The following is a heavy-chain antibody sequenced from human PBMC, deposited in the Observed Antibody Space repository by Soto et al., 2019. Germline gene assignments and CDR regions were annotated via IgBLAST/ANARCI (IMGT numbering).Heavy chain of an antibody. D-gene: IGHD3-10*01. V-gene: IGHV4-39*01. J-gene: IGHJ5*01. CDR1: GGSVSSSIYY. CDR2: IYYSGST. CDR3: AAGDYSASGTYYNGWFDS. Sequence: SETLSLTCTVSGGSVSSSIYYWGWIRQPPRKGLEWIGSIYYSGSTYYNPSLKSRVTISLDTSKNQFSLRLNSVTAADAALYYCAAGDYSASGTYYNGWFDSWGQGTLVTVS.